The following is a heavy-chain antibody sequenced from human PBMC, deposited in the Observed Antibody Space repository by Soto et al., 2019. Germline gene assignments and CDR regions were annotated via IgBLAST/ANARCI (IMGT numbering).Heavy chain of an antibody. D-gene: IGHD6-19*01. V-gene: IGHV3-30-3*01. CDR2: ISYDGSNK. Sequence: GGALRLSCGASGFTLSSYAMHWGRQAPGKGLEWVAVISYDGSNKYYADSVKGRFTISRDNSKNTLYLQMNSLRAEDTAVYYCARDCECRVQPAYWGRRTLVTVSA. CDR3: ARDCECRVQPAY. J-gene: IGHJ4*02. CDR1: GFTLSSYA.